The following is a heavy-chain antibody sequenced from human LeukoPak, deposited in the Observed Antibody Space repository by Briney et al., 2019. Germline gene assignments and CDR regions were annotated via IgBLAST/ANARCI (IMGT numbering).Heavy chain of an antibody. CDR3: AGGKYPPNSRGSKY. J-gene: IGHJ4*02. CDR2: IIRILGIA. D-gene: IGHD3-22*01. Sequence: ASVKVSCKASGGTFSSDAISWVRQAPGQGVEWVGRIIRILGIANYVQKFRGRVTITADKSTSTDYMELRSLRSEATAVYYRAGGKYPPNSRGSKYWAQGPLVSVSS. CDR1: GGTFSSDA. V-gene: IGHV1-69*04.